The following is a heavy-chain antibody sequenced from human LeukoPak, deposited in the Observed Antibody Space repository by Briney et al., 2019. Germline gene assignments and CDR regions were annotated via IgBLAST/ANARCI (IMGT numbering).Heavy chain of an antibody. CDR2: ISGVGGST. V-gene: IGHV3-23*01. Sequence: AGGSLRLSCAASGFSFSTYAMTWVRQTPETGLEWVSAISGVGGSTNYADAVKGRFTISRDNSKNTLYLQMNSLRAEDTAVYYCARDSGFWEDIVATILLDYWGQGTLVTVSS. CDR3: ARDSGFWEDIVATILLDY. J-gene: IGHJ4*02. CDR1: GFSFSTYA. D-gene: IGHD5-12*01.